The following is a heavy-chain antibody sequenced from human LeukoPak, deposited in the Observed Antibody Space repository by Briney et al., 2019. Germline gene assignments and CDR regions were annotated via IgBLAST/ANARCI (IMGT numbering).Heavy chain of an antibody. CDR1: GGPIRDFY. J-gene: IGHJ3*01. CDR2: TYYSGST. CDR3: TRHKRWLQSPDAFDV. D-gene: IGHD5-24*01. V-gene: IGHV4-59*08. Sequence: SETLSLTCTVSGGPIRDFYWSWIRQPPGKGLEWIGCTYYSGSTSYKPSLKSRVAISVDMSKSQFSLELSSVTAADTAIYYCTRHKRWLQSPDAFDVWGQGTMVTVSS.